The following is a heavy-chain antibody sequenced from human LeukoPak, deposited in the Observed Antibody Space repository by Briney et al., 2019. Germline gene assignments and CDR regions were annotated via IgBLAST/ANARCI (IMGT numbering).Heavy chain of an antibody. D-gene: IGHD1-1*01. J-gene: IGHJ4*02. CDR3: ARVSRGKTGTR. CDR1: GFSFTSYW. Sequence: GGSLRLSCAATGFSFTSYWMSWVRQAPGKGLEWAANIKQDGSEKYYVDSVKGRFTISRDNAKNSLYLQMNSLRAEDTAVYYCARVSRGKTGTRWGQGTLVTVSS. V-gene: IGHV3-7*01. CDR2: IKQDGSEK.